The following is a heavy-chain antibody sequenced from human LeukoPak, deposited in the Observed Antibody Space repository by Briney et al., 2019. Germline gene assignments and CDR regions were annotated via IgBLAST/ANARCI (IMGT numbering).Heavy chain of an antibody. V-gene: IGHV3-21*01. CDR1: GFTFSSYS. CDR2: ISSSSSYI. J-gene: IGHJ3*02. D-gene: IGHD2-15*01. CDR3: ARGGTYCSGGSCYRTAFDI. Sequence: EGSLRLSRAASGFTFSSYSMNWVRQAPGKGLEWVSSISSSSSYIYYADSVKGRFTISRDNAKNSLYLQMNSLRAEDAAVYYCARGGTYCSGGSCYRTAFDIWGQGTMVTVSS.